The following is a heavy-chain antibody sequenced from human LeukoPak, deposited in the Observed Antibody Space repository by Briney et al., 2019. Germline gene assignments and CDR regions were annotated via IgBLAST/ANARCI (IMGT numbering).Heavy chain of an antibody. CDR3: ARGPIYPRSGDYPNYYLDY. J-gene: IGHJ4*02. Sequence: ASVKVSCKXSAYTFTNYDINWVRQASGQGLEWMGWMNPNSGVTGYAQKFQGRVSMTRDTSISTAYLELSSLRSEDTAVYYCARGPIYPRSGDYPNYYLDYWGQGTLVTVSS. CDR2: MNPNSGVT. D-gene: IGHD3-22*01. CDR1: AYTFTNYD. V-gene: IGHV1-8*01.